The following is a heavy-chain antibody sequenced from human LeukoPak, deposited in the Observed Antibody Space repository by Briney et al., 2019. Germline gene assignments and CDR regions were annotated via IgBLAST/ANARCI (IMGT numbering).Heavy chain of an antibody. V-gene: IGHV3-9*01. D-gene: IGHD6-13*01. J-gene: IGHJ4*02. CDR3: AKDISYSSSCSDY. CDR2: ISWNSGSI. CDR1: GFTFDDYA. Sequence: GGCLRLSCAASGFTFDDYAMHWVRQAPGKGLEWVSGISWNSGSIGYADSVKGRFTISRDNAKNSLYLQMNSLRAEDTALYYCAKDISYSSSCSDYWGQGTLVTVSS.